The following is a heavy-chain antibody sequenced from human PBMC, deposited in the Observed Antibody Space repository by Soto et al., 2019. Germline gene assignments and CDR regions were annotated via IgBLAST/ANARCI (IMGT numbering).Heavy chain of an antibody. CDR2: IWYDVSNK. CDR1: GFPFSSYC. J-gene: IGHJ4*02. D-gene: IGHD1-26*01. Sequence: XVCLRLSCAASGFPFSSYCMHGVRQAPGKGLEWVAVIWYDVSNKYYADSVKGRFTISRDNSKNTLYLQMNSLRAEDTPVYYSARAGSGSYCLDYWGQGTLVTVSS. CDR3: ARAGSGSYCLDY. V-gene: IGHV3-33*01.